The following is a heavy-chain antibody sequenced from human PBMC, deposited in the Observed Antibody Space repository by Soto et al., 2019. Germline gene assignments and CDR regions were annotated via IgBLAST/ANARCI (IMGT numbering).Heavy chain of an antibody. Sequence: SETLSLTSTVSGGSISSYYWSWIRQPPGKGLEWIGYIYYSGSTNYNPSLKSRVTISVDTSKNQFSLKLSSVTAADTAVYYCARRGTGYYYDSSGYDYWGQGTLVTVSS. D-gene: IGHD3-22*01. V-gene: IGHV4-59*01. CDR3: ARRGTGYYYDSSGYDY. CDR1: GGSISSYY. CDR2: IYYSGST. J-gene: IGHJ4*02.